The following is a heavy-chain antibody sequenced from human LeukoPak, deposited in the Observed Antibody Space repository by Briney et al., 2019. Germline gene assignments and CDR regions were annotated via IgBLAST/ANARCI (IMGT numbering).Heavy chain of an antibody. D-gene: IGHD6-19*01. CDR2: IYYSGST. CDR1: GGSISSYY. J-gene: IGHJ3*02. V-gene: IGHV4-59*01. CDR3: ARLNSSGWYVTNAFDI. Sequence: SETLSLTCTVSGGSISSYYLSWIRQPPGKGLEWIGYIYYSGSTNYNPSLKSRVTISVDTSKNQFSLKLSSVTAADTAVYYCARLNSSGWYVTNAFDIWGQGTMVTVSS.